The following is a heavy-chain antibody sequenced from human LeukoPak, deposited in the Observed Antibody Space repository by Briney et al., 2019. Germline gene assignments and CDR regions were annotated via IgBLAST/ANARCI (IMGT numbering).Heavy chain of an antibody. CDR3: ARSQDADYDFWSGYYTPSFYY. J-gene: IGHJ4*02. CDR2: ISSSGSTI. CDR1: GFTFSDYY. V-gene: IGHV3-11*04. D-gene: IGHD3-3*01. Sequence: GGSLRLSCAASGFTFSDYYMSWIRQAPGKGLEWVSYISSSGSTIYYADSVKGRFTISRDNAKNSLYLQMNSLRAEDTAVYYCARSQDADYDFWSGYYTPSFYYWGQGTLVTVSS.